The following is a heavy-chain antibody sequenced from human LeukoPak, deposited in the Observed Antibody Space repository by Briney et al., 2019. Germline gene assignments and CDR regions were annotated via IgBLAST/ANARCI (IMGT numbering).Heavy chain of an antibody. Sequence: GSLRLSCAASGFTFSIYVMHWVRQAPGKGLEWVAFVSNDGVNKYYADSVKGRFTISRDNSKNTLYLQMNSLRPEDTAMYYCARQPGGVSWFDPWGQGTLVTVSS. CDR2: VSNDGVNK. CDR3: ARQPGGVSWFDP. V-gene: IGHV3-30-3*01. D-gene: IGHD3-16*01. J-gene: IGHJ5*02. CDR1: GFTFSIYV.